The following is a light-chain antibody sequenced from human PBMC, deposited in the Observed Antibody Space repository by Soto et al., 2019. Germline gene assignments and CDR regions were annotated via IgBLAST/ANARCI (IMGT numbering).Light chain of an antibody. J-gene: IGLJ2*01. CDR1: SSDIGGYNS. V-gene: IGLV2-8*01. CDR3: SSYAATNKVT. Sequence: QSALTQPPSASGSPGQSVTISCTGASSDIGGYNSVSWYQHHPAKAPKLIIYDVTKRPSGVPDRFSGSKSGNTASLTVSGLQAEDEADYFCSSYAATNKVTFGGGTPLTVL. CDR2: DVT.